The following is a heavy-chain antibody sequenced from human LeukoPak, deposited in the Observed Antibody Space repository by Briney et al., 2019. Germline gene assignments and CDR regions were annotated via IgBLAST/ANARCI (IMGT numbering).Heavy chain of an antibody. V-gene: IGHV3-48*02. CDR1: GFTFSSYG. D-gene: IGHD3-10*01. Sequence: QPGGSLRLSCVASGFTFSSYGMSWVRQSLGEGLEWVSYISSTSSTIYYADSVKGRFTISRDNARNSLYLQMNSLRDEDTAVYYCARPTSGFYKFWGQGTLVTVSS. CDR3: ARPTSGFYKF. CDR2: ISSTSSTI. J-gene: IGHJ4*02.